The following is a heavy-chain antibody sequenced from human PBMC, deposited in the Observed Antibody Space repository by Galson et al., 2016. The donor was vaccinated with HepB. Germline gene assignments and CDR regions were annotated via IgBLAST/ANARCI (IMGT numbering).Heavy chain of an antibody. Sequence: ETLSLTCTVSGGSISSSNYYWTWVRQPPGQGLEWIGSINHSGTTFYNEPLNIRVTMSVDTSKSQISLQLTSVTAADTAVYNCASLIILGSGNFFDFWGQGTLVTVSS. CDR1: GGSISSSNYY. V-gene: IGHV4-39*01. J-gene: IGHJ4*02. D-gene: IGHD3-10*01. CDR2: INHSGTT. CDR3: ASLIILGSGNFFDF.